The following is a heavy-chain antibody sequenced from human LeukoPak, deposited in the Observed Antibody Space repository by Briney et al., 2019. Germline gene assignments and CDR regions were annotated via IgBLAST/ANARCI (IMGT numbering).Heavy chain of an antibody. D-gene: IGHD3-22*01. J-gene: IGHJ4*02. CDR2: IYSGGNT. Sequence: GGSLRLSCAASGLTVSSNCMSWVRQAPGKGLEWVSFIYSGGNTYYADSVKGRFTISRDNSKNTVLLQMNSLRAEDTAMYYCARRAGDYSHPYDYWGQGTLVTVSS. V-gene: IGHV3-53*01. CDR1: GLTVSSNC. CDR3: ARRAGDYSHPYDY.